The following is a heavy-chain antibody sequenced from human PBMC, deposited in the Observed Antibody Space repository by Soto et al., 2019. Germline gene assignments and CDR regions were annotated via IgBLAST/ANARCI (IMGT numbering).Heavy chain of an antibody. CDR2: INHSGST. V-gene: IGHV4-34*01. Sequence: TSETLSLTCAVYGGSFGGYYWSWIRQPPGKGLELIGEINHSGSTNYNPSLKSRVTISVDTSKNQFSLKLSSVTAADTAVYYCARWGGYCSGGSFFQRRRYYYYVLSFWAQGTTVP. D-gene: IGHD2-15*01. J-gene: IGHJ6*02. CDR1: GGSFGGYY. CDR3: ARWGGYCSGGSFFQRRRYYYYVLSF.